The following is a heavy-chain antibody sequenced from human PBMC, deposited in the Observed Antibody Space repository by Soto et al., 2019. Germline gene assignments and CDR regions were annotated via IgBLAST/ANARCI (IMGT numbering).Heavy chain of an antibody. J-gene: IGHJ6*02. Sequence: ASVKVSCKVSGYTLTELSMHWVRQAPGKGLEWMGGFDPEDGETIYAQKFQGRVTMTEDTSTDTAYMELSSLRSEDTAVYYCATEGGNSSYGFYYYYGMDVWGQGTTVTVSS. CDR1: GYTLTELS. CDR3: ATEGGNSSYGFYYYYGMDV. V-gene: IGHV1-24*01. D-gene: IGHD6-13*01. CDR2: FDPEDGET.